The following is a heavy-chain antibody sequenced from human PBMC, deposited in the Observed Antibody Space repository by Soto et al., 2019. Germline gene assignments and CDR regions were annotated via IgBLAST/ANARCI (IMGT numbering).Heavy chain of an antibody. CDR3: AKGAVPQHFDSILFYFDY. CDR2: FSYDGSNK. J-gene: IGHJ4*02. D-gene: IGHD3-9*01. CDR1: GFTFSNYA. V-gene: IGHV3-30*18. Sequence: QVQLVESGGGVVHPGTSLRLSCAASGFTFSNYAMHWVRQAPGKGLEWVAVFSYDGSNKYYADSVKGRFTISRDNSKYTLYLEMNNLRAEDTAVYYCAKGAVPQHFDSILFYFDYWGQGNLVTVSS.